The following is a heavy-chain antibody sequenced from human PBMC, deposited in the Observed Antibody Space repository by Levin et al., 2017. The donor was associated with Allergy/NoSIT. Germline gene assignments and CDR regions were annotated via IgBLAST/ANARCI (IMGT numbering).Heavy chain of an antibody. V-gene: IGHV1-2*02. CDR3: ARQLTVVDFFDP. J-gene: IGHJ5*02. Sequence: ASVKVSCEASQYTFNGFYLHWVRQAPGQGLEWMGWISPDSGGTNYAYKFKGRIAMTRDRSTKTFYMELSQLTSADTAIYYCARQLTVVDFFDPWGQGTVVTVSS. CDR1: QYTFNGFY. CDR2: ISPDSGGT. D-gene: IGHD2-21*01.